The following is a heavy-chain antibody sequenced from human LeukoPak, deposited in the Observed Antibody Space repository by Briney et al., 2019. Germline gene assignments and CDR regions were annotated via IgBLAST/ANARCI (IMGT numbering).Heavy chain of an antibody. CDR3: ARHYGP. CDR2: IYYSGST. J-gene: IGHJ4*02. D-gene: IGHD3-10*01. Sequence: SETLSLTCTVSGGSISGSSYYWGWIRQPPGKGLEWIGSIYYSGSTYYNPSLKSRVTISVDTSKNQFSLKLNSVTATDTAVYSCARHYGPWGQGNLVTVSS. CDR1: GGSISGSSYY. V-gene: IGHV4-39*01.